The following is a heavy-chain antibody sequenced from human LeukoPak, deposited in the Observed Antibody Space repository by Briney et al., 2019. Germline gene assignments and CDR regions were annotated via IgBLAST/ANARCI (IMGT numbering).Heavy chain of an antibody. J-gene: IGHJ4*02. V-gene: IGHV4-4*07. D-gene: IGHD3-10*02. Sequence: SEILSLTCSVSGASISSYYWSWVRQPAGKGLEWIGRIYISGTTKHNPSLKSRVTMSVDTSKNQFSLRLTSVTAADTAVYFCARDDVPYRGTYTPFDVWGQGTLVTVSS. CDR1: GASISSYY. CDR3: ARDDVPYRGTYTPFDV. CDR2: IYISGTT.